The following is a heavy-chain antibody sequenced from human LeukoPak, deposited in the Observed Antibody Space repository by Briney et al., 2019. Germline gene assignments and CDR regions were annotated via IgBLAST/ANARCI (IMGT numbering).Heavy chain of an antibody. CDR3: ARGTARLWFGELSSFDY. CDR2: INPNSGGT. D-gene: IGHD3-10*01. Sequence: ASVKVSCKASGYTFTGYYMHWVRQAPGQGFEWMGWINPNSGGTNYAQKFQGRVTMTRDTSISTAYMELSRLRSDDTAVYYCARGTARLWFGELSSFDYWGQGTLVTVSS. V-gene: IGHV1-2*02. J-gene: IGHJ4*02. CDR1: GYTFTGYY.